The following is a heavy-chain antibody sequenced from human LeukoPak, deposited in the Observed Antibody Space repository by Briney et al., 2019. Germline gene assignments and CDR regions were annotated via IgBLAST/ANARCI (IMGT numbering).Heavy chain of an antibody. CDR1: GGSFSGYY. D-gene: IGHD2-2*01. CDR3: ARGGDIVVVPAAQSLLYGMDV. CDR2: INHSGST. V-gene: IGHV4-34*01. Sequence: PSETLSLTCAVYGGSFSGYYWSWIRQPPGKGLEWIGEINHSGSTNYNPSLKSRVTISVDTSKNQFSLKLSSVTAADTAVYYRARGGDIVVVPAAQSLLYGMDVWGKGTTVTVSS. J-gene: IGHJ6*04.